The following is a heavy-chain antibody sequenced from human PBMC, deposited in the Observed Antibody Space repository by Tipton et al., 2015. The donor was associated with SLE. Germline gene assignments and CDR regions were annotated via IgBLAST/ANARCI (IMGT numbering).Heavy chain of an antibody. D-gene: IGHD3-16*01. CDR2: IYTSGST. J-gene: IGHJ2*01. V-gene: IGHV4-61*09. Sequence: LRLSCTVSGGSISSGSYYWSWIRQPAGKGLEWIGYIYTSGSTNYNPSLKSRVTISVDTSKNQFSLKLSSVTATDTAVYYCARSIWGNWYFDLWGRGTLVTVSS. CDR3: ARSIWGNWYFDL. CDR1: GGSISSGSYY.